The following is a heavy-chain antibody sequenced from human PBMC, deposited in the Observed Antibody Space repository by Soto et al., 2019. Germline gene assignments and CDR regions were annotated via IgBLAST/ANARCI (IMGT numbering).Heavy chain of an antibody. D-gene: IGHD5-12*01. CDR3: TTDRKSRSGYDYPLAFDI. CDR2: IKSKTDGGTT. CDR1: GFTFSNAW. V-gene: IGHV3-15*01. Sequence: GGSLRLSCAASGFTFSNAWMSWVRQAPGKGLEWVGRIKSKTDGGTTDYAAPVKGRFTISRDDSKNTLYLQMNSLKTEDTAVYYCTTDRKSRSGYDYPLAFDIWGQGTMVTVSS. J-gene: IGHJ3*02.